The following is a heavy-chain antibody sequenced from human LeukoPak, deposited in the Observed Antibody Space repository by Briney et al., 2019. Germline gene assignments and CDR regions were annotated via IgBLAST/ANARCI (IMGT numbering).Heavy chain of an antibody. CDR3: ARDSTGTVFDL. CDR2: ISQDGTES. J-gene: IGHJ4*02. D-gene: IGHD1-1*01. Sequence: GGSLRLSCAASGFTFSSYGMHWVRQAPGKGLEWVAQISQDGTESYSVDSVRGRFTISRDNAKNSVYLQMNSLRPEDTAVYYCARDSTGTVFDLWGQGTLVTVSS. CDR1: GFTFSSYG. V-gene: IGHV3-7*04.